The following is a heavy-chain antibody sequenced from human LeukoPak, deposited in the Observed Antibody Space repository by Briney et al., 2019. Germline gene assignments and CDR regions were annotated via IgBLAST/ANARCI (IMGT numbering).Heavy chain of an antibody. D-gene: IGHD6-19*01. CDR2: IDPSYSYT. Sequence: PGDPLKISCKGSGYSFTNYWITWVRQMPGKGLEWMGRIDPSYSYTNYSPSFQGHVTISADTSISTAYLQWSSLKASDTAMYYCARIRGSLGAFDIWGQGTMVTVSS. CDR1: GYSFTNYW. V-gene: IGHV5-10-1*01. CDR3: ARIRGSLGAFDI. J-gene: IGHJ3*02.